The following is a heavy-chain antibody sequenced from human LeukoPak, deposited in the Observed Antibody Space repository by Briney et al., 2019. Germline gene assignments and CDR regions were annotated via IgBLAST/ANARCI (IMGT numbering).Heavy chain of an antibody. D-gene: IGHD6-13*01. V-gene: IGHV4-59*01. J-gene: IGHJ6*02. CDR2: IYYSGST. Sequence: SETLSLTCTVSGGSISSYYWSWIRQPPGKGLGWIGYIYYSGSTNYNPSLKSRVTISVDTSKNQFSLKLSSVTAADTAVYYCARDFGYSSSWFRPYGMDVWGQGTTVTVSS. CDR3: ARDFGYSSSWFRPYGMDV. CDR1: GGSISSYY.